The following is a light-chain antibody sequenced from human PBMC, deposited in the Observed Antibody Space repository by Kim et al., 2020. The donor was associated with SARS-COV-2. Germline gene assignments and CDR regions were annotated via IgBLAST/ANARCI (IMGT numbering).Light chain of an antibody. J-gene: IGKJ4*01. CDR3: QQYGSSPLT. CDR2: GAS. V-gene: IGKV3-20*01. Sequence: SPGERVTLYCRASQSVKSSYLAWYQQRSGQAPKLLIYGASSRATGIPDTFSGSGSGTDFTLTISRLEPEDFAVYYCQQYGSSPLTFGGGTKVEIK. CDR1: QSVKSSY.